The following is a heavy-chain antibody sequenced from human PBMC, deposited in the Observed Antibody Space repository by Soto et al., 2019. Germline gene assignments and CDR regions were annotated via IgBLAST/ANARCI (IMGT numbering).Heavy chain of an antibody. V-gene: IGHV4-59*11. CDR2: IDYSGST. CDR3: ASMRTYGYWYFGY. J-gene: IGHJ4*02. Sequence: ETLYLTCTVSGGSISRHYWSWIRQSPGKGMEWIGNIDYSGSTNYNPSPKSRVTISVDTSKKQFSLKLRSVTGADTAVYYRASMRTYGYWYFGYWGQGTLVTVSS. D-gene: IGHD5-18*01. CDR1: GGSISRHY.